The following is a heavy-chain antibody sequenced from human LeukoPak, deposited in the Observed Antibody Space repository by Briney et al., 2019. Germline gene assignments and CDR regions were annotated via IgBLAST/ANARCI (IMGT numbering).Heavy chain of an antibody. J-gene: IGHJ6*02. CDR2: IIPIFSTA. Sequence: ASVKVSCKASGGTFSSYAISWVRQAPGQGLEWTGGIIPIFSTANYAQKFQGRVTITADESTSTAYMELSSLRSEDTAVYYCARVPDYVWGSYPSYYYGMDVWGQGTTVTVSS. CDR3: ARVPDYVWGSYPSYYYGMDV. CDR1: GGTFSSYA. V-gene: IGHV1-69*13. D-gene: IGHD3-16*01.